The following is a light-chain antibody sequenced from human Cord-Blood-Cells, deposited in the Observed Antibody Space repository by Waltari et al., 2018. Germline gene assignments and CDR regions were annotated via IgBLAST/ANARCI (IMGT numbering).Light chain of an antibody. Sequence: SYVLTQPPSVSVAPGKTARITCGGTNIGSKSVHWYQQKPGQAPVQVIYYDSDRPSGIPERFSCSNSGNTATLTISRVEAGDEADYYGQVWDSSSDHRVFGGGTKLTVL. J-gene: IGLJ3*02. CDR3: QVWDSSSDHRV. CDR2: YDS. V-gene: IGLV3-21*04. CDR1: NIGSKS.